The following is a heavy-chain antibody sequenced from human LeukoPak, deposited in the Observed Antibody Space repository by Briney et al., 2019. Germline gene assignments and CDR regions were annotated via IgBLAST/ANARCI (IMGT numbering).Heavy chain of an antibody. V-gene: IGHV3-23*01. Sequence: GGTLRLSCAASGFTFTDFYMNWVRQAPGKGLEWVSWNSGSGGRIDYADSVKGRFTISRDNSKNTLSLQMNSLTAEDTAVYYCAKNPRLEGWIYFDSWGQGILVTVSS. CDR1: GFTFTDFY. J-gene: IGHJ4*02. D-gene: IGHD1-1*01. CDR2: NSGSGGRI. CDR3: AKNPRLEGWIYFDS.